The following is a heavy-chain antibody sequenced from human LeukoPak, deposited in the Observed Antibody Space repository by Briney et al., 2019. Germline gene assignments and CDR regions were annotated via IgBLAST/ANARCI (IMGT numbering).Heavy chain of an antibody. CDR3: AKCGTGAITMILGDWYFDL. J-gene: IGHJ2*01. CDR2: ISGSGGST. D-gene: IGHD3-22*01. V-gene: IGHV3-23*01. CDR1: GFTFSSYG. Sequence: PGGSLRLSCAASGFTFSSYGMSWVRQAPGKGLEWVSAISGSGGSTYYADSVKGRFTISRDNSKNTLYLQMNSLRAEDTAVYYCAKCGTGAITMILGDWYFDLWGRGTLVTVSS.